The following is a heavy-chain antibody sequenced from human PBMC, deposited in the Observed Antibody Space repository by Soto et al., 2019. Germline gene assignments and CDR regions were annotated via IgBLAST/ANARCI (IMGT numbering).Heavy chain of an antibody. CDR3: TKGGWGSVCDY. CDR2: IGRGGDR. D-gene: IGHD7-27*01. V-gene: IGHV3-23*01. CDR1: GFTFSSTA. J-gene: IGHJ4*02. Sequence: EVQLLESGGGLVQPGGSLRLSCTASGFTFSSTAMSWVRQAPGKGLEWVSGIGRGGDRHYADSVRGRFTISRENSKNTVYLQMNIRRAAAAALYFCTKGGWGSVCDYWGQGTLLTVSS.